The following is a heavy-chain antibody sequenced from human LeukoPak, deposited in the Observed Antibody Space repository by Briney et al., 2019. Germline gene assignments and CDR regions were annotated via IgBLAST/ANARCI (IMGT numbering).Heavy chain of an antibody. V-gene: IGHV3-7*01. Sequence: PGGSLRLSCAASGFTFSSYWMSWVRQAPGKGLEWVANIKQDGSEKYYVDSVKGRFTISRDNAKNSLYLQMNSLRAEDTAVYYCARVALVGSGYRSYYMDVWGKGTTVTVSS. CDR3: ARVALVGSGYRSYYMDV. D-gene: IGHD3-3*01. CDR1: GFTFSSYW. CDR2: IKQDGSEK. J-gene: IGHJ6*03.